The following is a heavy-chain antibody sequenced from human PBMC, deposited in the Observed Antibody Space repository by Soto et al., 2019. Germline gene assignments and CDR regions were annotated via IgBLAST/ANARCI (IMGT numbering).Heavy chain of an antibody. Sequence: QVQLVDSGGGVVQPGRSLRLSCAASGFTFSSYAMHWVRQAPGKGLEWVAVISYDGSNKYYADSVKGRFTISRDNSKNTLYRQMNRLRAENTAVYYCARASNGWYYDYLGQGTLVTVSS. D-gene: IGHD6-19*01. CDR3: ARASNGWYYDY. CDR1: GFTFSSYA. CDR2: ISYDGSNK. V-gene: IGHV3-30-3*01. J-gene: IGHJ4*02.